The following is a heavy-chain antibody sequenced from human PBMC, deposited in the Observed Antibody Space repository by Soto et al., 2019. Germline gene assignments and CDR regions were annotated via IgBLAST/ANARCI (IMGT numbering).Heavy chain of an antibody. D-gene: IGHD3-10*01. CDR3: ARPNMVRGLITPLPY. Sequence: CEALKISFEGSCSIFARSSLRRVLQIAWKGLECMGIIYPGDSDTRYSPSFQGQVTISADKSISTAYLQWSSLKASDTAIYYCARPNMVRGLITPLPYWGQGTLLT. V-gene: IGHV5-51*01. CDR2: IYPGDSDT. J-gene: IGHJ4*02. CDR1: CSIFARSS.